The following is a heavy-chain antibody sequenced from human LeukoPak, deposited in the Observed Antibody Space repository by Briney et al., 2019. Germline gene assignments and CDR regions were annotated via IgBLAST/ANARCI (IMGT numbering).Heavy chain of an antibody. V-gene: IGHV1-8*01. D-gene: IGHD3-22*01. CDR1: GYTFASYD. J-gene: IGHJ5*02. Sequence: ASVKVSCKASGYTFASYDINWVRQATGQGLEWMGWMNPNSGNTGYAQKFQGRVTMTRNTSISTAYMELSSLRSEDTAVYYCARGMLVITSSWFDPWGQGTLVTVSS. CDR2: MNPNSGNT. CDR3: ARGMLVITSSWFDP.